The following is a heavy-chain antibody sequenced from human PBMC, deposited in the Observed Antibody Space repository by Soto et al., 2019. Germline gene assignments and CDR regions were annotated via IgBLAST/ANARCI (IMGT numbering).Heavy chain of an antibody. V-gene: IGHV3-23*01. Sequence: GGSLRLSCAASGFTFSSYPMSWVRQAPGKGLEWVSAISGSGGSTYYADSVKGRFTISRDNSKNTLYLQMNSLRAEDTAVYYCAKAEQVIAAAGGGYGMVVWCKGTSVTVSS. CDR2: ISGSGGST. CDR1: GFTFSSYP. CDR3: AKAEQVIAAAGGGYGMVV. D-gene: IGHD6-13*01. J-gene: IGHJ6*04.